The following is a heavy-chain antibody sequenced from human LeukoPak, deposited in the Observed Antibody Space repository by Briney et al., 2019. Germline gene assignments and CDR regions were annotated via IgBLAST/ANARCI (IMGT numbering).Heavy chain of an antibody. CDR2: ISGSGGST. CDR3: ARSLRVRGVPDYMDV. Sequence: GGTLRLSCAASGFTFSSYGMSWVRQAPGKGLEWVSAISGSGGSTYYADSVKGRFTISRDNSKNTLYLQMNSLRAEDTAVYYCARSLRVRGVPDYMDVWGKGTAVTISS. V-gene: IGHV3-23*01. D-gene: IGHD3-10*01. CDR1: GFTFSSYG. J-gene: IGHJ6*03.